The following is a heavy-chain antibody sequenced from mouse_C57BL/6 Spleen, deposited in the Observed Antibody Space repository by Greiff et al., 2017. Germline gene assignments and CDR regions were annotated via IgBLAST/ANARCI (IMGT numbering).Heavy chain of an antibody. CDR3: AGGLITTVVATPYYAMDY. J-gene: IGHJ4*01. CDR1: GYTFTSYW. D-gene: IGHD1-1*01. CDR2: IDPSDSYT. Sequence: QVQLKQSGAELVRPGTSVKLSCKASGYTFTSYWMHWVKQRPGQGLEWIGVIDPSDSYTNYNQKFKGKATLTVDTSSSTAYMQLSSLTSEDSAVYYCAGGLITTVVATPYYAMDYWGQGTSVTVSS. V-gene: IGHV1-59*01.